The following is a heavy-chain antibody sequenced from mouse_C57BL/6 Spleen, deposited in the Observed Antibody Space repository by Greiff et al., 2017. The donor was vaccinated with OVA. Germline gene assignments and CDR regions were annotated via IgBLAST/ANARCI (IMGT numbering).Heavy chain of an antibody. J-gene: IGHJ4*01. CDR1: GYTFTDYY. V-gene: IGHV1-76*01. CDR2: IYPGSGNT. D-gene: IGHD1-1*01. Sequence: VQLQQSGAELVRPGASVKLSCKASGYTFTDYYINWVKQRPGQGLEWIARIYPGSGNTYYNEKFKGKATLTAEKSSSTAYMQLSSLTSEDSAVYFCAGIYYGSRGYAMDYWGQGTSVTVSS. CDR3: AGIYYGSRGYAMDY.